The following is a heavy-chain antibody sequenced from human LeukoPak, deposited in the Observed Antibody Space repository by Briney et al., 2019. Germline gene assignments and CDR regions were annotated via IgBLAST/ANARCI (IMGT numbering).Heavy chain of an antibody. D-gene: IGHD2-2*01. CDR2: INWNGGST. Sequence: GGSLRLSCAASGLIFDDYGMSWVRQAPGKGLEWVSGINWNGGSTGYVDSVKGRFTISRDNAKNSLYLQMNSLRAEDTALYYCARVRYCSSTSCYFSAFDIWGQGTMVTVSS. CDR1: GLIFDDYG. CDR3: ARVRYCSSTSCYFSAFDI. J-gene: IGHJ3*02. V-gene: IGHV3-20*04.